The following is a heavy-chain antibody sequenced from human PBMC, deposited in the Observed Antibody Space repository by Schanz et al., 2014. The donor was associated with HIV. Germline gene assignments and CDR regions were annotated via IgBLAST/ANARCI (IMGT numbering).Heavy chain of an antibody. V-gene: IGHV3-23*01. CDR2: IRGSGGST. D-gene: IGHD3-22*01. J-gene: IGHJ6*02. CDR1: GFTFSTTA. Sequence: LLESGGGLVQPGGSLRLSCAASGFTFSTTAMSWVRQAPGKGLEGVSNIRGSGGSTFYADAGKGRFTISRDNSKKRLLLQMNSLRAEDTAIYYCARDPLPYYSDSGASFLNGLDVWGQGTTVTVSS. CDR3: ARDPLPYYSDSGASFLNGLDV.